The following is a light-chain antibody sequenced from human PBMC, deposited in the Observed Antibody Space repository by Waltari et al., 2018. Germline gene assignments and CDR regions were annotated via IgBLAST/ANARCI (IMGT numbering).Light chain of an antibody. CDR2: DVF. J-gene: IGLJ2*01. CDR1: SSDAGGYKS. V-gene: IGLV2-14*03. CDR3: SSYASSPPHVV. Sequence: QSALTQPASVSGSPGQSLSISCTGISSDAGGYKSVSWYQHHPGKAPKLLIYDVFNRPSGVSNRFSGSKSGNAASLAISGLQAEDEGVYYCSSYASSPPHVVFGAGTKLTVL.